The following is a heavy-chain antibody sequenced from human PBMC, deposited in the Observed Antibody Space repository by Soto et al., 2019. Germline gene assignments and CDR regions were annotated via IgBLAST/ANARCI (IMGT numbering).Heavy chain of an antibody. J-gene: IGHJ2*01. V-gene: IGHV3-66*01. D-gene: IGHD3-9*01. CDR3: ARDARIFSRPRRWYFDL. CDR1: GFTVSSNY. Sequence: GGSLRLSCAASGFTVSSNYMSWVRQAPGKGLEWVSVIYSGGSTYYADSVKGRFTISRDNSKNTLYLQMNSLRAEDTAVYYCARDARIFSRPRRWYFDLWGRGTLVTVSS. CDR2: IYSGGST.